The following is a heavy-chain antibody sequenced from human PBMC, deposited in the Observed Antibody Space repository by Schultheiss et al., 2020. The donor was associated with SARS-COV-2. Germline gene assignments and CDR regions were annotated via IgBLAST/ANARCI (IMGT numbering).Heavy chain of an antibody. D-gene: IGHD3-16*01. Sequence: ASVKVSCKASGYTFTSYGISWVRQAPGQGLEWMGRINPNSGGTNYAQKFQGRVTMTRDTSISTAYMELSRLRSDDTAVYYCARDRGGIGYWGQGTLVTVSS. CDR2: INPNSGGT. CDR1: GYTFTSYG. CDR3: ARDRGGIGY. V-gene: IGHV1-2*06. J-gene: IGHJ4*02.